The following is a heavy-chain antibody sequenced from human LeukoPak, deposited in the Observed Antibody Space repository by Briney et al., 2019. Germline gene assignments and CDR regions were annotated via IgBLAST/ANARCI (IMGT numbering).Heavy chain of an antibody. CDR2: IYSGVTT. J-gene: IGHJ4*02. Sequence: GGSLRLSCAASGFTFSSYEMNWVRQAPGKGLEWVSVIYSGVTTYYADSVKGRFTISRDNAKNSLYLQMNSLRAEDTAVYYCARDGVGATQDYWGQGTLVTVSS. D-gene: IGHD1-26*01. V-gene: IGHV3-48*03. CDR1: GFTFSSYE. CDR3: ARDGVGATQDY.